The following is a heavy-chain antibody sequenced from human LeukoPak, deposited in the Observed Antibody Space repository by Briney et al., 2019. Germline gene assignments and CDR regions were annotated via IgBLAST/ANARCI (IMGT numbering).Heavy chain of an antibody. CDR3: ARESLHSSGYYAGNYFDY. CDR1: GGTLSSYA. V-gene: IGHV1-69*04. D-gene: IGHD3-22*01. Sequence: ASVKVSCKASGGTLSSYAISWVRQAPGQGLEWMGRIIPILGIANYAQKFQGRVTITADKSTSTAYMELSSLRSEDTAVYYCARESLHSSGYYAGNYFDYWGQGTLVTVSS. J-gene: IGHJ4*02. CDR2: IIPILGIA.